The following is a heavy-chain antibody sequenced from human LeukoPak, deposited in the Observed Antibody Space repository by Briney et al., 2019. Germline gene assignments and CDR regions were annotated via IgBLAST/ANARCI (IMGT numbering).Heavy chain of an antibody. D-gene: IGHD3-16*01. CDR3: ARERGGSKLSGLYGRDYYYMDV. CDR2: IYYSGST. V-gene: IGHV4-59*01. J-gene: IGHJ6*03. CDR1: GGSISSYY. Sequence: PSETLSLTCTVSGGSISSYYWSWIRQPPGKGLEWIGYIYYSGSTNYNPSLKSRVTISVDTSKNQFSLKLSSVTAADTAVYFCARERGGSKLSGLYGRDYYYMDVWGKGTTVTVSS.